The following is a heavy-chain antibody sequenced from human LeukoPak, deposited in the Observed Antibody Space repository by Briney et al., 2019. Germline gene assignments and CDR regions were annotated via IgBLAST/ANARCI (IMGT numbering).Heavy chain of an antibody. J-gene: IGHJ4*02. CDR2: INPNSGGT. D-gene: IGHD3-10*01. Sequence: SVKVSCKASGYTFTGYYMHWVRQAPGQGLEWMGWINPNSGGTNYAQKFQDRVTLTRDTSISTAYMELGSLRSDDTAIYYCARAYGSGSSYHPDYWGQGTLVTVSS. CDR3: ARAYGSGSSYHPDY. V-gene: IGHV1-2*02. CDR1: GYTFTGYY.